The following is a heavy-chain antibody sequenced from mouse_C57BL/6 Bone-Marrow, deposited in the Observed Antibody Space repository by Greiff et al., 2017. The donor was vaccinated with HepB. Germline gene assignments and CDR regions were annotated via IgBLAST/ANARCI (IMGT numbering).Heavy chain of an antibody. CDR2: IRNKANNHAT. CDR1: GFTFSDAW. D-gene: IGHD1-1*01. Sequence: EVQLVESGGGLVQPGGSMKLSCAASGFTFSDAWMDWVRQSPEKGLEWVAEIRNKANNHATYYAESVKGRFTISRDDSKSSVYLQMNSLRAEDTGIYYCTPVVEYYFDYWGQGTTLTVSS. CDR3: TPVVEYYFDY. J-gene: IGHJ2*01. V-gene: IGHV6-6*01.